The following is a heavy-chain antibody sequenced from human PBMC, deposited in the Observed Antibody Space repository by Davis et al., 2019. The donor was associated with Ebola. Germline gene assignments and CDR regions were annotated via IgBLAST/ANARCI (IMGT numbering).Heavy chain of an antibody. CDR1: GFTFSSYE. V-gene: IGHV3-48*03. J-gene: IGHJ3*02. Sequence: PGGSLRLSCAASGFTFSSYEMNWVRQAPGKGLEWVSYISSSGSTIYYADSVKGRFTISRDNAKNSLYLQMNSLRAEDTAVYYCARDPSRGDNAFDIWGQGTMVTVSS. D-gene: IGHD3-10*01. CDR2: ISSSGSTI. CDR3: ARDPSRGDNAFDI.